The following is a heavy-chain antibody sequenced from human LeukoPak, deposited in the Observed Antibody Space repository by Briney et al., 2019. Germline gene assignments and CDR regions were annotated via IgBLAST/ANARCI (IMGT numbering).Heavy chain of an antibody. CDR3: AREVQAVAGRHWFDP. Sequence: SVKVSCKPSGYTFTHYYMHWVRQPPAQGLEGMGWINPNSGGTNYLQKFQGRVTITSDTSINTTYMAQSRLRSDDAAVYYCAREVQAVAGRHWFDPWGQGTLVTVSS. CDR1: GYTFTHYY. V-gene: IGHV1-2*02. CDR2: INPNSGGT. J-gene: IGHJ5*02. D-gene: IGHD6-19*01.